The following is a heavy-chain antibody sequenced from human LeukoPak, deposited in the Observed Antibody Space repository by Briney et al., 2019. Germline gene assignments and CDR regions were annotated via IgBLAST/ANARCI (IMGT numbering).Heavy chain of an antibody. CDR2: INHSGRT. CDR3: AREFSGYDFDC. J-gene: IGHJ4*02. D-gene: IGHD5-12*01. CDR1: GGSFSGYY. Sequence: SETLSLTCAVYGGSFSGYYWSWIRQSPGKGLEWIGEINHSGRTNYNPSLKSRVTISVDTTKNQFSLKLSSATAADTAVYYCAREFSGYDFDCWGQGTLVTVSS. V-gene: IGHV4-34*01.